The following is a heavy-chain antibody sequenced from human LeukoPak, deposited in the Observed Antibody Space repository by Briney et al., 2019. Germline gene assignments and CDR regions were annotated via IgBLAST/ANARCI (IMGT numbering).Heavy chain of an antibody. J-gene: IGHJ4*02. CDR2: INQDGRKK. Sequence: GGSLRLSCAASGFSFRTHWMSWVRPAPGKGLEWVANINQDGRKKFYVDSVEGRFTISRDNSKNTLYLQMNSLRADDTAVYYCAKDFTGWRDFDYWGQGTLVTVSS. V-gene: IGHV3-7*05. D-gene: IGHD6-19*01. CDR3: AKDFTGWRDFDY. CDR1: GFSFRTHW.